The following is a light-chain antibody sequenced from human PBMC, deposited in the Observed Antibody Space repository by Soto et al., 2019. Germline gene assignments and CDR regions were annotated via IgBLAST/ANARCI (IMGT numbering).Light chain of an antibody. V-gene: IGKV3-20*01. CDR2: DAS. J-gene: IGKJ2*01. CDR3: QQYGSSLYT. Sequence: EIVLTQSTGTLSLSPGERATLSCRASQSVSSSYLAWYQQKTGQAPRPLIYDASSRATGIPDRFSGSGSGTDFTLTISRLEPEDFAVYYCQQYGSSLYTFGQGTKLEIK. CDR1: QSVSSSY.